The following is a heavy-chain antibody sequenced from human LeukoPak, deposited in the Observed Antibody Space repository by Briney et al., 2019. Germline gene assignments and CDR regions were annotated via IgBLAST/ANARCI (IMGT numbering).Heavy chain of an antibody. CDR1: GFTFSRYS. CDR2: ISGSSSTI. Sequence: GGSLRLSCAASGFTFSRYSINWVRQAPGKGLEWVSHISGSSSTIWYADSVKGRFTVSRDNAKNTLYLQVNNLRAEDTAVYYCARGPNSNWSGLDFWGQGTLLTVSS. V-gene: IGHV3-48*04. D-gene: IGHD6-6*01. J-gene: IGHJ4*02. CDR3: ARGPNSNWSGLDF.